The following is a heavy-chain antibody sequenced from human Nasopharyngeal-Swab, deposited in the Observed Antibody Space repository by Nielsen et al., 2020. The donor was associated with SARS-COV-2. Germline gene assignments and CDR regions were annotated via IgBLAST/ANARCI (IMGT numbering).Heavy chain of an antibody. CDR1: GFTFSSYS. Sequence: GESLKISCAASGFTFSSYSMNWVRQAPGKGLEWVSSISSSSTYIYYADSVKGRFTVSGDNAKNSLYLQMNSLRAEDTAVYYCARESFGDYEWYFDLWGRGTLVTVSS. J-gene: IGHJ2*01. CDR2: ISSSSTYI. D-gene: IGHD4-17*01. CDR3: ARESFGDYEWYFDL. V-gene: IGHV3-21*01.